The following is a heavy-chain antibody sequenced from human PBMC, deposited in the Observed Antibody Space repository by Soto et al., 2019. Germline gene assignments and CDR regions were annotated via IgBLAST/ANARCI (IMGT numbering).Heavy chain of an antibody. CDR2: IYYSGST. CDR1: GGSISSGDYY. D-gene: IGHD6-13*01. J-gene: IGHJ4*02. CDR3: ASGSSSWLYYFDY. Sequence: QVQLQESGPGLVKPSQTLSLTCTVSGGSISSGDYYWSWIRQPPGKGLEWIGYIYYSGSTYYNPALNSRVTISVDTSKNQFSLKLSAVTAADTAGYYCASGSSSWLYYFDYWGQGTLVTVSS. V-gene: IGHV4-30-4*01.